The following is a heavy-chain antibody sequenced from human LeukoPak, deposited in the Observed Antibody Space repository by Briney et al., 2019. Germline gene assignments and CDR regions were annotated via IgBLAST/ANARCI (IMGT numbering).Heavy chain of an antibody. CDR1: GFTSSSSG. Sequence: GGSLRLSCAASGFTSSSSGMHWVRHAPDKGREWGAHLWYDGSNKYYADSVKGRFTISRDNSKNTLYLRMYTVRAADTAVYYGARDGIGDIGAFDYWGQGTLVTVSS. J-gene: IGHJ4*02. CDR3: ARDGIGDIGAFDY. D-gene: IGHD2-15*01. CDR2: LWYDGSNK. V-gene: IGHV3-33*01.